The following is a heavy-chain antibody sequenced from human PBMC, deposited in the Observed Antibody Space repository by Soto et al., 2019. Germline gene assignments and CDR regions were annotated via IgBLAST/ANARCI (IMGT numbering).Heavy chain of an antibody. Sequence: SETLSLTCTVSGGSISSYYWSWIRQPPGKGLEWIGYIYYSGSTNYNPSLKSRVTISVDTSKSQFSLKLSSVTAADTAVYYCASGSVGFTMVRGISGGAFDIWGQGTMVTVSS. V-gene: IGHV4-59*01. CDR1: GGSISSYY. CDR3: ASGSVGFTMVRGISGGAFDI. CDR2: IYYSGST. J-gene: IGHJ3*02. D-gene: IGHD3-10*01.